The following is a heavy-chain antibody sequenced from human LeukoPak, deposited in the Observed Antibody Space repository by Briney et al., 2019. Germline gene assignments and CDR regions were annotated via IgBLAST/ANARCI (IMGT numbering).Heavy chain of an antibody. Sequence: PGGSLRLSCAASGFTFSSYWMSWVRQAPGKGLEWVANIKQDGSEKYYVDSVKGRFTISRDNAKNSLYLQMNSLRAEDTAVYYCGREGPTFWSGAFDYWGQGTLVTVSS. CDR3: GREGPTFWSGAFDY. D-gene: IGHD3-3*01. CDR1: GFTFSSYW. V-gene: IGHV3-7*01. CDR2: IKQDGSEK. J-gene: IGHJ4*02.